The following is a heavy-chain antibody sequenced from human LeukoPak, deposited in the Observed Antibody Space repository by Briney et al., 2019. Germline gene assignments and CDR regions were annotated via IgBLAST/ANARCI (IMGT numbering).Heavy chain of an antibody. D-gene: IGHD3-22*01. CDR2: MNPNSGKT. CDR3: ARGLEPSQTVTYYYDSSGSTAGGGNGY. V-gene: IGHV1-8*01. CDR1: GYTFTSYD. J-gene: IGHJ4*02. Sequence: GASVKVSCKASGYTFTSYDINWVRQATGQGREWMGWMNPNSGKTGYVQKFQGRVTMTRNTSISTAYMELSSLRSEDTAVYYCARGLEPSQTVTYYYDSSGSTAGGGNGYWGQGTLVTVSS.